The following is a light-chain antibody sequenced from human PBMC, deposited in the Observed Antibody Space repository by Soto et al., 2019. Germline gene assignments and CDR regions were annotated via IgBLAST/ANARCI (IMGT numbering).Light chain of an antibody. CDR2: DVS. CDR3: SSYISSTNVVV. V-gene: IGLV2-14*01. J-gene: IGLJ2*01. Sequence: QLVLTQPASVSGSPGQSITISCTGTSSDVGGYNYVSWYQQHPGKAPKLMIYDVSNRPSGVSNRFSGSKSGNTVSLTISGLQAEDEADYYCSSYISSTNVVVFGGGTKLTVL. CDR1: SSDVGGYNY.